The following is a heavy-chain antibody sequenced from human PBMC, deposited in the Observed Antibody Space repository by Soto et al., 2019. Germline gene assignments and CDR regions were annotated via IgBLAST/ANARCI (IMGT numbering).Heavy chain of an antibody. Sequence: QVQLQESGPGLVKPSQTLSLTCTVSGGSISSGGYYWSWIRQHPGKGLEWIGYIYYSGSTYYNPSLTSRVTISVDTSKNQFSLKLSSVTAADTAVYYCAREDCSSTSCSSGFDYWGQGTLVTVSS. CDR1: GGSISSGGYY. CDR2: IYYSGST. V-gene: IGHV4-31*03. D-gene: IGHD2-2*01. CDR3: AREDCSSTSCSSGFDY. J-gene: IGHJ4*02.